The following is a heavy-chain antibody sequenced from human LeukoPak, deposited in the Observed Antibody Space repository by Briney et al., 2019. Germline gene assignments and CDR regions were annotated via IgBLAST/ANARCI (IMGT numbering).Heavy chain of an antibody. Sequence: GGSLRLSCAASGFTFSSYSMNWVRQAPGKGLEWVANIKQDGSVIFSLDSVKGRFTFSRDNAKNSLYLQMNSLRGEDTAVYYCARLNVLAAGPNWFDPWGQGTLVTVSA. CDR1: GFTFSSYS. CDR2: IKQDGSVI. CDR3: ARLNVLAAGPNWFDP. V-gene: IGHV3-7*01. D-gene: IGHD3-3*02. J-gene: IGHJ5*02.